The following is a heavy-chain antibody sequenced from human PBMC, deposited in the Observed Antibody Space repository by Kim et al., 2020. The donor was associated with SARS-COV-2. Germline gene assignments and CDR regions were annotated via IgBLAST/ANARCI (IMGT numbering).Heavy chain of an antibody. D-gene: IGHD4-17*01. V-gene: IGHV1-46*01. Sequence: ASVKVSCKASGYTFTSYYMHWVLQAPGQGLEWMGIINPSGGSTSYAQKFQGRVTMTRDTSTSTVYMELSSLRSEDTAVYYCATNKVDYGGNSGPPPVDYWGQGTLVTVSS. CDR3: ATNKVDYGGNSGPPPVDY. CDR1: GYTFTSYY. J-gene: IGHJ4*02. CDR2: INPSGGST.